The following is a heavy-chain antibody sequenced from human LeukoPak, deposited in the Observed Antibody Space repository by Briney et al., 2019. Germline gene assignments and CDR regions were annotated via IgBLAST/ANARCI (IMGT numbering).Heavy chain of an antibody. CDR3: AREVMITFGGVIDLTGMDV. V-gene: IGHV4-59*01. CDR2: IYYSGST. J-gene: IGHJ6*03. Sequence: PSATLSLTCTVSGGSISSYYWSWIRQPPGKGLEWIGYIYYSGSTNYNPSLKSRVTISVDTSKNQFSLKLSSVTAADTAVYYCAREVMITFGGVIDLTGMDVWGKGTTVTVSS. D-gene: IGHD3-16*02. CDR1: GGSISSYY.